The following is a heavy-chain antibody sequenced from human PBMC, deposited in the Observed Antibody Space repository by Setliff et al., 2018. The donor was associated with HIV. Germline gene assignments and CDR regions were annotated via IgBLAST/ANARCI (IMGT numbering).Heavy chain of an antibody. D-gene: IGHD3-22*01. CDR1: GFSFNISGMC. CDR3: ARMISGYYDY. Sequence: SGPTLVNPTQTLTLTCTFSGFSFNISGMCVSWIRQPPEKALEWLARIDWDDDKYYITSLKTRLTISKDTSRNQVVLTMTNMDPVDTATYYCARMISGYYDYWGQGTLVTVSS. V-gene: IGHV2-70*11. J-gene: IGHJ4*02. CDR2: IDWDDDK.